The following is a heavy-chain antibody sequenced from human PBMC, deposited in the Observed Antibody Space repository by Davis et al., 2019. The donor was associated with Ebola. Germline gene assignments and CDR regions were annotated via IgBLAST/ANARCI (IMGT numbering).Heavy chain of an antibody. V-gene: IGHV3-33*01. CDR2: IWYDGRNQ. D-gene: IGHD3-9*01. CDR3: ARALILTGLYYYYGMDV. CDR1: GFSFKDYG. J-gene: IGHJ6*04. Sequence: GESLKISCAASGFSFKDYGMHWVRQAPGKGLEWVAFIWYDGRNQHHIDSVKGRFTVSRDNSKNTLYLQMNSLRAEDTAVYYCARALILTGLYYYYGMDVWGKGTTVTVSS.